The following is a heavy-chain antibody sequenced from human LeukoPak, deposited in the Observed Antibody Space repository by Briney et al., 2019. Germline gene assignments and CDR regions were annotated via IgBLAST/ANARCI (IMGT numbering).Heavy chain of an antibody. CDR2: IIPIFGTA. Sequence: PVKVSCKASGGTFSSYAISWVRQAPGQGLEWMGGIIPIFGTANYAQKFQGRVTITTDESTSTAYMELSSLRSEDTAVYYCARAPSYYGSGSYYSGIWGQGTMVTVSS. D-gene: IGHD3-10*01. V-gene: IGHV1-69*05. CDR3: ARAPSYYGSGSYYSGI. CDR1: GGTFSSYA. J-gene: IGHJ3*02.